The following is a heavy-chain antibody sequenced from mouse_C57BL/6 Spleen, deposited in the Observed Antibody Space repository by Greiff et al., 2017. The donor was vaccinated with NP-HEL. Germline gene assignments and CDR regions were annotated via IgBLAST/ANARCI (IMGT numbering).Heavy chain of an antibody. Sequence: QVQLQQPGAELVRPGTSVKLSCKASGYTFTSYWMHWVKQRPGQGLEWIGVIDPSDSYTNYNQKFKGKATLTVDTSSSTAYMQLSSLTSEDSALYNCASHHYYGSSYPYYFDYWGQGTTLTVSS. V-gene: IGHV1-59*01. J-gene: IGHJ2*01. D-gene: IGHD1-1*01. CDR2: IDPSDSYT. CDR1: GYTFTSYW. CDR3: ASHHYYGSSYPYYFDY.